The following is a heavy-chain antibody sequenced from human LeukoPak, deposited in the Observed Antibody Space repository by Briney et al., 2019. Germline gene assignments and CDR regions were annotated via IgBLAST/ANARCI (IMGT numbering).Heavy chain of an antibody. Sequence: PSETLSLTCTVSGGSISSYYWNWIRQPPGKGLEWIGCIYYSGTTYYNPSLKSRVTISVDTSKNQISLNLNSVTAADTAVYYCARKNAFDIWGQGTMVTVSS. V-gene: IGHV4-59*01. J-gene: IGHJ3*02. CDR1: GGSISSYY. CDR3: ARKNAFDI. CDR2: IYYSGTT.